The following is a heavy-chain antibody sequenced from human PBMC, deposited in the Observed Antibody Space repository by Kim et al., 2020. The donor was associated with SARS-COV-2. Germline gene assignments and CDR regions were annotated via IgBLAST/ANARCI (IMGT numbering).Heavy chain of an antibody. CDR1: GFTFSGSA. Sequence: GGSLRLSCAASGFTFSGSAMHWVRQASGKGLEWVGRIRSKANSYATAYAASVKGRFTISRDDSKNTAYLQMNSLKTEDTAVYYCTAIYGSGYYGMDVWGQGTTVTVSS. CDR3: TAIYGSGYYGMDV. CDR2: IRSKANSYAT. D-gene: IGHD3-10*01. J-gene: IGHJ6*02. V-gene: IGHV3-73*01.